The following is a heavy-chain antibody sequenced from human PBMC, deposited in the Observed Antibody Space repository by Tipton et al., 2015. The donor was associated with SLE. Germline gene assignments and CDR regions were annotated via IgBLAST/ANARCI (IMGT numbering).Heavy chain of an antibody. CDR3: AKRDYGDPGVVY. J-gene: IGHJ4*02. CDR1: GGSFRGYY. V-gene: IGHV4-34*01. D-gene: IGHD4-17*01. CDR2: INHSGST. Sequence: TLSLTCAVYGGSFRGYYWSWIRQPPGKGLEWIGEINHSGSTNYNPSLKSRVTISVDTSKNQFSLKLSSVTAADTAVYYCAKRDYGDPGVVYWGQGTLVPVSS.